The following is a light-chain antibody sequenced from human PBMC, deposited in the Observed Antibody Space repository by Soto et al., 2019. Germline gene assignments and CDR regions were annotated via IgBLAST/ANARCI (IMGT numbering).Light chain of an antibody. CDR2: DVN. CDR3: SSDRSSRI. Sequence: QSALAQPASVSGSPGQSITISCSGTSSDVGDCNHVSWFQQHPGKAPRLMIYDVNNRPSGVSNRFSGSKSGNTASLTISGLQAEDEADYYCSSDRSSRIFGGGTKLTVL. J-gene: IGLJ2*01. V-gene: IGLV2-14*01. CDR1: SSDVGDCNH.